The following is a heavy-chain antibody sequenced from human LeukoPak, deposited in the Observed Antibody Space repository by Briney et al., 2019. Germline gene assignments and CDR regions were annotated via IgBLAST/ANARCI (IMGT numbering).Heavy chain of an antibody. D-gene: IGHD4-11*01. CDR3: ARSGGLQKFDY. J-gene: IGHJ4*02. CDR2: IWYDGSNK. Sequence: GGSLRLSCAASGFTFSSYGMHWVRQAPGKGLEWVALIWYDGSNKYYADSVKGRFIISRDTSKNTLYLQMNSLRAEDTAVYYCARSGGLQKFDYWGQGTLVTVSS. V-gene: IGHV3-33*01. CDR1: GFTFSSYG.